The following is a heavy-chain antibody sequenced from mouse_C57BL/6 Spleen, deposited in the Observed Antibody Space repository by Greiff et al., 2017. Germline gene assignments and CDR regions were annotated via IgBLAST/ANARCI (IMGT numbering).Heavy chain of an antibody. D-gene: IGHD1-1*01. CDR1: GFTFSDYG. V-gene: IGHV5-17*01. CDR2: ISSGSSTI. CDR3: ARDYGSSPDY. J-gene: IGHJ2*01. Sequence: EVKLVESGGGLVKPGGSLKLSCAASGFTFSDYGLHWVRQAPEKGLEWVAYISSGSSTIYYADTVKGRFTISRDNAKNTLFLHMTSLRSEDTAMYYCARDYGSSPDYWGQGTTLTVSS.